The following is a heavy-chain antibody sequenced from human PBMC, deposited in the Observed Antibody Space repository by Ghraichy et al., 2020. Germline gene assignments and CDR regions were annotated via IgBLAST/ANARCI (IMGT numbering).Heavy chain of an antibody. J-gene: IGHJ4*02. CDR1: GGSISSSSYY. V-gene: IGHV4-39*07. Sequence: SETLSLTCTVSGGSISSSSYYWGWIRQPPGKGLEWIGSRFSSGNTYYNPSLKSRVTISVDTSKNQFSLKLSSVTAADTAVYYCARYSSSWYSGQNVFDYWGQGTLVTVSS. CDR3: ARYSSSWYSGQNVFDY. D-gene: IGHD6-13*01. CDR2: RFSSGNT.